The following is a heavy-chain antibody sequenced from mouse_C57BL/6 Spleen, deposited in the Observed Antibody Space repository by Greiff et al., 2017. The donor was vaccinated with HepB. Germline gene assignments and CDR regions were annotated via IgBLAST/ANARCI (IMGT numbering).Heavy chain of an antibody. V-gene: IGHV1-47*01. D-gene: IGHD1-1*01. Sequence: VQRVESGAELVKPGASVKMSCKASGYTFTTYPIEWMKQNHGKSLEWIGNFHPYNDDTKYNEKFKGKATLTVEKSSSTVYLELSRLTSDDSAVYYCARGIYYYGSSYFDYWGQGTTLTVSS. CDR3: ARGIYYYGSSYFDY. J-gene: IGHJ2*01. CDR1: GYTFTTYP. CDR2: FHPYNDDT.